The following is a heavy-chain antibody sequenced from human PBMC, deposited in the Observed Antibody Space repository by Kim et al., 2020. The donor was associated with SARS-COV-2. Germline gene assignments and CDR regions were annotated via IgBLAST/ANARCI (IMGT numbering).Heavy chain of an antibody. V-gene: IGHV3-48*03. Sequence: GGSLRLSCAASGFTFSSYEMNWVRQAPGKGLEWVSYISSSGSTIYYADSVKGRFTISRDNAKNSLYLQMNSLRAEDTAVYYCARDGFYSSSWYGNYYYYGMDVWGQGTTVTVSS. CDR2: ISSSGSTI. J-gene: IGHJ6*02. CDR1: GFTFSSYE. D-gene: IGHD6-13*01. CDR3: ARDGFYSSSWYGNYYYYGMDV.